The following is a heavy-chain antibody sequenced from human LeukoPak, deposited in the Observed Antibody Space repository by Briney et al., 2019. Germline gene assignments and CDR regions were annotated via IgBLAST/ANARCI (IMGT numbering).Heavy chain of an antibody. CDR1: GGSISSYY. J-gene: IGHJ5*02. CDR3: ARDADGWFDP. CDR2: IYYSGST. V-gene: IGHV4-59*01. D-gene: IGHD5-24*01. Sequence: SETLSLTCTVSGGSISSYYWSWIRQPPGKGLEWIGYIYYSGSTNYNPSLKSRVTISVDTSKNQFSPKLSSVTAADTAVYYCARDADGWFDPWGQGTLVTVSS.